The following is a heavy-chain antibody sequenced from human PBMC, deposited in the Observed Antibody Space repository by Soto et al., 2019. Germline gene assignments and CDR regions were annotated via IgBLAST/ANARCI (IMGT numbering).Heavy chain of an antibody. Sequence: SEPLSLTCAFYGGSFSGYYWSWIRQPPGKGLEWIGEINHSVSTNYNPSLKSRVTISVDTSKSQFSLKLSSVTAADTAVYYCARRGRNRESYFDYWGQGTLVTVSS. CDR1: GGSFSGYY. CDR2: INHSVST. J-gene: IGHJ4*02. D-gene: IGHD4-4*01. CDR3: ARRGRNRESYFDY. V-gene: IGHV4-34*01.